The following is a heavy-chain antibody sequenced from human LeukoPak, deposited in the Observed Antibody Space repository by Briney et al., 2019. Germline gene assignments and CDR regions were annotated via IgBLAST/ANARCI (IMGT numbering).Heavy chain of an antibody. V-gene: IGHV3-30*18. Sequence: PGRSLRLSCAASGFTFSNSGMHWVRQAPGKGLEWVAVISFDGTNKKVANSVEGRFTVSRDNSKNTLYLQMNNQRVEDSAVYYCAKDLGSRPRYWFFDLWGRGTLVTVSS. CDR1: GFTFSNSG. D-gene: IGHD3-10*01. CDR3: AKDLGSRPRYWFFDL. CDR2: ISFDGTNK. J-gene: IGHJ2*01.